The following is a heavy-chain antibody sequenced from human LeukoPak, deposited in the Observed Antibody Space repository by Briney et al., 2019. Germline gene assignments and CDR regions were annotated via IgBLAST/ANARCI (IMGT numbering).Heavy chain of an antibody. V-gene: IGHV3-53*01. CDR1: GFTVSSNY. Sequence: GGSLRLSCAASGFTVSSNYMSWVRQAPGKGLEWVSVIYSGGDTYYADSVRGRFTISRDNSKNMLYLQMNSLRAEDTAVYYCARDGRYYYDSSGSDWGQGTLVTVSS. D-gene: IGHD3-22*01. CDR2: IYSGGDT. CDR3: ARDGRYYYDSSGSD. J-gene: IGHJ4*02.